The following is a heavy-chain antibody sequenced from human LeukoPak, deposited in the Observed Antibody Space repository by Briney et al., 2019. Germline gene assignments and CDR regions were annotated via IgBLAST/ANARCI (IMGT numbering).Heavy chain of an antibody. CDR1: GGSISSYY. V-gene: IGHV4-4*07. CDR3: ARGYYGSETNWFDP. Sequence: SETLSLTCTVSGGSISSYYWSWIRQPAGKGLEWIGRIYTSGSTNYNPSLKSRVTMSVDTSKNQFSLKLSSVTAADTAVYYCARGYYGSETNWFDPWGQGTLVTVSS. CDR2: IYTSGST. D-gene: IGHD3-10*01. J-gene: IGHJ5*02.